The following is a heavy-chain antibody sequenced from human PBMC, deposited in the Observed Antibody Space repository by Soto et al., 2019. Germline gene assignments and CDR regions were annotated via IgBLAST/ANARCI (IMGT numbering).Heavy chain of an antibody. CDR3: ATRIAARLYYYYGMDV. Sequence: QVQLVQSGAEVKKPGSSVKVSCKASGGTFSSYAISWVRQAPGQGLEWMGGIIPIFGTANYEQKFQGRVTSTPDESTSTAYMELSSLRSEDTAVYYCATRIAARLYYYYGMDVWGQGTTVTVSS. CDR1: GGTFSSYA. J-gene: IGHJ6*02. CDR2: IIPIFGTA. V-gene: IGHV1-69*05. D-gene: IGHD6-6*01.